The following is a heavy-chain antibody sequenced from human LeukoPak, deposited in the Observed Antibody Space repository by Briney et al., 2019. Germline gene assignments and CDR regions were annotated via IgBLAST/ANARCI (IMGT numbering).Heavy chain of an antibody. D-gene: IGHD3-22*01. CDR1: GFTLRSYT. J-gene: IGHJ4*02. CDR2: IGISSNKI. V-gene: IGHV3-21*04. Sequence: GGSLRLSCAASGFTLRSYTMNWVRQAPGKGLEWVSSIGISSNKIYYADSVKGRFIISRDNSKDTLYLQMNSLRAEDTAVYYCARDYYDTPLGYWGQGTLVTVSS. CDR3: ARDYYDTPLGY.